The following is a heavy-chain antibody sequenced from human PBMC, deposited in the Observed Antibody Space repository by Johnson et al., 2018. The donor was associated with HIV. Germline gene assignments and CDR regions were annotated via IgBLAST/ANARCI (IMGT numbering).Heavy chain of an antibody. V-gene: IGHV3-30-3*01. CDR2: ISYDGSNK. D-gene: IGHD3-10*01. J-gene: IGHJ3*02. Sequence: QMQLVESGGGVVQPGRSLRLSCAASGFTFSSYAMHWVRQAPGKGLEWVAVISYDGSNKYYADSVTGRFTISRDNSKNTLYLQMNSLRAEDTAVYYCARAFPMVRYDAFDIWGQGTMVTVSS. CDR3: ARAFPMVRYDAFDI. CDR1: GFTFSSYA.